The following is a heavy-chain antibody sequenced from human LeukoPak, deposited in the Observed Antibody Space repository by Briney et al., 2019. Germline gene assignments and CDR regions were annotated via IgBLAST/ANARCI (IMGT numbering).Heavy chain of an antibody. D-gene: IGHD3-22*01. CDR3: AKVLVYDRSGDDAFDI. Sequence: GGSLRLSCAASGFTFISYAMSWVRQAPGKGLEWVSAISGSGGRTYYADSVKGRFTISGDNSKNTLYLQMNRLRAEDTAVYYCAKVLVYDRSGDDAFDIWGQGTMVTVSS. CDR1: GFTFISYA. V-gene: IGHV3-23*01. J-gene: IGHJ3*02. CDR2: ISGSGGRT.